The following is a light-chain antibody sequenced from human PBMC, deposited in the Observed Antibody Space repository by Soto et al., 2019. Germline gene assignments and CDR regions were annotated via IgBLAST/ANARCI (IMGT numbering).Light chain of an antibody. J-gene: IGKJ3*01. Sequence: DISMTQSPSSLSASVGDSVTITCRASQTISRYLNWYQQRPGKAPNLLIYAASNLQSGVPSRFSGSGSGTDFTLTISSLQPEDCATYYCQQTYSTLFTFGPGTTVDIK. CDR1: QTISRY. CDR2: AAS. V-gene: IGKV1-39*01. CDR3: QQTYSTLFT.